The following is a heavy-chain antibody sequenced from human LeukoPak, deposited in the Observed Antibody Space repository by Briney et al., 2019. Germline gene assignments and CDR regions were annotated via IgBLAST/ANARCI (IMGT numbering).Heavy chain of an antibody. J-gene: IGHJ5*02. CDR3: AKPGIAAASTSPNWFDP. V-gene: IGHV3-30*18. D-gene: IGHD6-13*01. Sequence: GGSLRLSCAASGFTFSSYGMHRVRQAPGKGLEWVAVISYDGSNKYYADSVKGRFTISRDNSKNTLYLQMNSLRAEDTAVYYCAKPGIAAASTSPNWFDPWGQGTLVTVSS. CDR1: GFTFSSYG. CDR2: ISYDGSNK.